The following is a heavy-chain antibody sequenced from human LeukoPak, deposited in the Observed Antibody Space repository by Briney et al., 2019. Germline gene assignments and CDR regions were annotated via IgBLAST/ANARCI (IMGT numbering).Heavy chain of an antibody. CDR2: IRNKASGATR. V-gene: IGHV3-15*01. D-gene: IGHD2-21*01. CDR1: GFTFSDAW. CDR3: Y. J-gene: IGHJ4*02. Sequence: PGGSLRLSCAASGFTFSDAWMTWVRQAPGKGLEWVGRIRNKASGATRDYAAPVKGRFTFSRDDKSEGTATYYCATGGYTHRGSFDYWGQGALVIVSS.